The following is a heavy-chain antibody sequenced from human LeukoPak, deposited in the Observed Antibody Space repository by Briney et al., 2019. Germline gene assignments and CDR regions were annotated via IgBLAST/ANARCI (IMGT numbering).Heavy chain of an antibody. J-gene: IGHJ6*02. CDR3: ARAYLPGTSFYYYYGMDV. CDR2: ISAYNGNT. Sequence: ASVKVSCKASGYTFTSYVISWVRQAPGQGLEWMGWISAYNGNTNYAQKLQGRVTMTTDTSTSTAYMELRSLRSDDTAVYYCARAYLPGTSFYYYYGMDVWGQGTTVTVSS. D-gene: IGHD2-2*01. V-gene: IGHV1-18*01. CDR1: GYTFTSYV.